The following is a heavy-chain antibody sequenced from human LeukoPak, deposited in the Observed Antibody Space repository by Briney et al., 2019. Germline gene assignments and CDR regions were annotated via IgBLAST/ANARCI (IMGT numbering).Heavy chain of an antibody. J-gene: IGHJ3*02. D-gene: IGHD1-26*01. CDR2: ISAYNGNT. CDR3: ARDGWRERPPDSNAFDI. CDR1: GYTFTSYG. Sequence: ASVKVSCKASGYTFTSYGISWVRQAPGQGLEWMGWISAYNGNTNYAQKLQGRVTMTTDTSTSTAYMELRSLRSDDTAVYYCARDGWRERPPDSNAFDIWGQGTMVTVSS. V-gene: IGHV1-18*01.